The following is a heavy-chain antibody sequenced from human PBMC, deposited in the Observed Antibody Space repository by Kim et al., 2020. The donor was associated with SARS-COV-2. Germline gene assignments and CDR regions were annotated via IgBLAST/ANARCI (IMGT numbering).Heavy chain of an antibody. J-gene: IGHJ3*02. CDR3: ARPHREFGCYGALVI. D-gene: IGHD3-10*01. CDR1: GYIFTNYA. V-gene: IGHV1-3*01. CDR2: MNPVDGQA. Sequence: ASVKVSCKASGYIFTNYAINWVRQAPGQGPEWMGWMNPVDGQARYSGISQARVILTRDTSAMTAYLELSSLTPEDTAIYYCARPHREFGCYGALVIWGQGTLVTVYS.